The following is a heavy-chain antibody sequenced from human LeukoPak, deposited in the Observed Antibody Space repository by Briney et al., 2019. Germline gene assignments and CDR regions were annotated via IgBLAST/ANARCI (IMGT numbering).Heavy chain of an antibody. CDR1: GGSFSGYY. Sequence: SETLSLTCAVYGGSFSGYYWSWIRQPPGKGLEWSGEINHSGSTNYNPSLKSRVTISVDTSKNQFSRKLSSLTAADTAVYYCARSGGNLGYCSGGSCYSSPLPLDYWGQGTLVTVSS. CDR3: ARSGGNLGYCSGGSCYSSPLPLDY. J-gene: IGHJ4*02. V-gene: IGHV4-34*01. CDR2: INHSGST. D-gene: IGHD2-15*01.